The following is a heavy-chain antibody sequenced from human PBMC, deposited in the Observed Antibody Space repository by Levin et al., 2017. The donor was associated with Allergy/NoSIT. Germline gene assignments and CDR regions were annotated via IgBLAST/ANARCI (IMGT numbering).Heavy chain of an antibody. CDR2: MNPNSGNT. J-gene: IGHJ5*02. V-gene: IGHV1-8*01. CDR1: GYTFTSYD. Sequence: PAASVKVSCKASGYTFTSYDINWVRQATGQGLEWMGWMNPNSGNTGYAQKFQGRVTMTRNTPINTAYMELSSLRSEDTAVYYCLIYYDSSGYFWSWGQGTLVTVSS. CDR3: LIYYDSSGYFWS. D-gene: IGHD3-22*01.